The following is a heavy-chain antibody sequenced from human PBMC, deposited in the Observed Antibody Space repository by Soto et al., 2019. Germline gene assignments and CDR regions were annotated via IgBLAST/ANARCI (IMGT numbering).Heavy chain of an antibody. Sequence: EVQLVESGGGLVQPGGSLRLSCAASGFTLSDHYMDWVRQAPGKGLEWVGRTRNKAKSYTTEYAASVKGRFTISRDDSKNSLYLQMNSLKTEDTAVYYCARGTRRDLPYFDYWGQGTLVTVSS. CDR1: GFTLSDHY. CDR3: ARGTRRDLPYFDY. CDR2: TRNKAKSYTT. J-gene: IGHJ4*02. V-gene: IGHV3-72*01.